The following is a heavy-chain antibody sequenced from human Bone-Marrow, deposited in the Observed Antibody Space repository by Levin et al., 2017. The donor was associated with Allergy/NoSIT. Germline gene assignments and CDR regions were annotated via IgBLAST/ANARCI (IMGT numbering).Heavy chain of an antibody. CDR2: INPNTGVT. D-gene: IGHD2-15*01. CDR3: ARGGSRLSD. Sequence: GASVKVFCKTSGFTFTDYYLHWVRQAPGQGLEWMGWINPNTGVTNYAQRFQGRVTMTRDTSINTAYMELTWLKSDDTAVIYCARGGSRLSDWGQGTLVTVSS. J-gene: IGHJ4*02. V-gene: IGHV1-2*02. CDR1: GFTFTDYY.